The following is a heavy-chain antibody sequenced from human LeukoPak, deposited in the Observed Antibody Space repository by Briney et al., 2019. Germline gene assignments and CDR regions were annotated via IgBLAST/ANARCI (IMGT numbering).Heavy chain of an antibody. CDR3: AGVYIVATTLLDY. D-gene: IGHD5-12*01. V-gene: IGHV1-2*02. CDR2: IKPVSGAT. Sequence: ASVKVSSKASGFSFTTYYIHWVPQDPGQGLEWMGWIKPVSGATNYAQNFQGRVTMTWDTSINTAYMELTSLRSDDTGLYYCAGVYIVATTLLDYWGQGTLVTVSS. J-gene: IGHJ4*02. CDR1: GFSFTTYY.